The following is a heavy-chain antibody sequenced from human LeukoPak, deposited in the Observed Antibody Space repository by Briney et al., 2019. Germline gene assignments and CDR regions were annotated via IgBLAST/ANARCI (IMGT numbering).Heavy chain of an antibody. V-gene: IGHV3-30*03. D-gene: IGHD3-3*01. CDR2: ISYDGSNK. J-gene: IGHJ4*02. Sequence: GGSLRLSCAASGFTFSSYGMHWVRQAPGKGLEWVAVISYDGSNKYYADSVKGRFTISRDNAKNSLHLQMNSLRVEDTAVYYCAGGSGWTTNYWGQGTLVTVSS. CDR1: GFTFSSYG. CDR3: AGGSGWTTNY.